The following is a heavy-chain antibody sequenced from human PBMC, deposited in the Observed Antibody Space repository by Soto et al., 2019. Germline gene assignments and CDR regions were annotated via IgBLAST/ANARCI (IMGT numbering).Heavy chain of an antibody. D-gene: IGHD3-22*01. Sequence: GGSLRLSCAASGFTFDDYAMHWVRQAPGKGLEWVSLISWDGGSTYYADSVKGRFTISRDNSKNSLYLQMNSLRAEDTALYYCAKGAYYYDSSGFNDAFDIWGQGTMVTVSS. CDR1: GFTFDDYA. CDR3: AKGAYYYDSSGFNDAFDI. CDR2: ISWDGGST. J-gene: IGHJ3*02. V-gene: IGHV3-43D*04.